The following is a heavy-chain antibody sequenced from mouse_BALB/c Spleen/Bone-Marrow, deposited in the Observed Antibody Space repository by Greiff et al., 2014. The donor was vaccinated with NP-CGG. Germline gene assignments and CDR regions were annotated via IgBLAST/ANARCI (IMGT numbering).Heavy chain of an antibody. CDR1: GYTFSSDY. D-gene: IGHD2-12*01. CDR3: TRSRRAMDY. Sequence: GAELVKPGASVKLSCKASGYTFSSDYMYWVKQRPGQGLEWIGEINPSNGGTNFNEKFKSKATLTVDKSSSTAYMQLSSLTSEDSAVYYCTRSRRAMDYWGQGTSVTVSS. V-gene: IGHV1S81*02. CDR2: INPSNGGT. J-gene: IGHJ4*01.